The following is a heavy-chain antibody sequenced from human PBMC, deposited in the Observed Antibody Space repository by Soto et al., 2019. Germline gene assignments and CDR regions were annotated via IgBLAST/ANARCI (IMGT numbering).Heavy chain of an antibody. J-gene: IGHJ4*02. Sequence: GGSLRLSCAASGFTFSDYYMSWIRQAPGKGLEWVSYISSSSSYTNYADSVKGRFTISRDNAKNSLYLHMNSLRAEDTAVYYCARDRRRDYYDSSGYYAPSYNYWGQRTLVIVSS. CDR3: ARDRRRDYYDSSGYYAPSYNY. CDR2: ISSSSSYT. V-gene: IGHV3-11*06. D-gene: IGHD3-22*01. CDR1: GFTFSDYY.